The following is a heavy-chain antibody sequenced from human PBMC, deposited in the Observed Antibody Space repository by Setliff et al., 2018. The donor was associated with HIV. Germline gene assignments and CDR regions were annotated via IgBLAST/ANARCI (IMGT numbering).Heavy chain of an antibody. J-gene: IGHJ4*02. CDR3: ARGSCFNTGCLDS. Sequence: SETRSLTCSVSGFSISSDYYWNRVRQPPGQGLEWIGSIYHSGKTYSNPSLKSRVTVSVGTSMNQFSLNLNSVTATDTAVYYCARGSCFNTGCLDSWGQGALVTVSS. CDR1: GFSISSDYY. V-gene: IGHV4-38-2*02. CDR2: IYHSGKT. D-gene: IGHD2-2*01.